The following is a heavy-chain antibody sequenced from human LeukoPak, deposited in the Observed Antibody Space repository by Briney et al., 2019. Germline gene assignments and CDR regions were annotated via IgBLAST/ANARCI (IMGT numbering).Heavy chain of an antibody. D-gene: IGHD5-12*01. J-gene: IGHJ4*02. CDR3: ARRGSGYTEPIDY. CDR1: GFTFSTYW. V-gene: IGHV3-21*01. Sequence: GGSLRLSCAASGFTFSTYWMSWVRQAPGKGLEWVSSISSSSYIYYADSVKGRFTITRDNAKNSLYLQMNSRRAEDTAVYYCARRGSGYTEPIDYWGQGTLVTVSS. CDR2: ISSSSYI.